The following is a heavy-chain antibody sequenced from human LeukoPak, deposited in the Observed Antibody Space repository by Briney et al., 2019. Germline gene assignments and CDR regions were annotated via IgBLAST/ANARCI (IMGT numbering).Heavy chain of an antibody. V-gene: IGHV1-69*13. CDR1: GGTFSSYA. D-gene: IGHD5-18*01. Sequence: SVKVSCKASGGTFSSYAINWVRQAPGQGLEWMGGNFPIYATTDYAQKFQGRVTITADESTSTVYMELNSLRSEDTAVYYCARMEGYSYSDSWGQGTLVTVSS. J-gene: IGHJ4*02. CDR3: ARMEGYSYSDS. CDR2: NFPIYATT.